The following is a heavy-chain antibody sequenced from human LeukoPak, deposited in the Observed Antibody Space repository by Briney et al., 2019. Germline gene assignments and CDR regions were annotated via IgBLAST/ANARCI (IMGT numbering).Heavy chain of an antibody. D-gene: IGHD1/OR15-1a*01. V-gene: IGHV3-7*01. J-gene: IGHJ4*02. CDR2: KKGEGGGK. Sequence: GQSLTLSCAASGFTFSGSWMSWVREAPGKRLERGATKKGEGGGKFYMDSVKGRFAISRDDAKSPLFLQMYSLRSEDTAVYYCTKNTHDYWGQGTLVTVSS. CDR1: GFTFSGSW. CDR3: TKNTHDY.